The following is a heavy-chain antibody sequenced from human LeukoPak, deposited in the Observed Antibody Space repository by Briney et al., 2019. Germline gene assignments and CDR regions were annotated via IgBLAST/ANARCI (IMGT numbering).Heavy chain of an antibody. D-gene: IGHD3-16*01. V-gene: IGHV1-18*01. Sequence: ASVKVSCKASGYTFTSYGISWVRQAPGQGLEWMGWISAYNGNTNYAQKLQGRVTMTTDTSTSTAYMELRSLRSEDTAVYYCARSNDYDYVWGSYRDYFDYWGQGTLVTVSS. J-gene: IGHJ4*02. CDR2: ISAYNGNT. CDR1: GYTFTSYG. CDR3: ARSNDYDYVWGSYRDYFDY.